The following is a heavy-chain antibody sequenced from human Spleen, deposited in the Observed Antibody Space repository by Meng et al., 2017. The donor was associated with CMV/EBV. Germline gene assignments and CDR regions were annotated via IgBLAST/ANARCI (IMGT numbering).Heavy chain of an antibody. D-gene: IGHD3-9*01. CDR3: ARDQRAYDILTGFHPDAFDI. Sequence: GGSLRLSCAASGFTFSSYEMNWVRQAPGKGLEWVSYISSSGSTIYYADSVKGRFTISRDNAKNSLYLQMNSLRAEDTAVYYCARDQRAYDILTGFHPDAFDIWGQGTMVTVSS. J-gene: IGHJ3*02. V-gene: IGHV3-48*03. CDR2: ISSSGSTI. CDR1: GFTFSSYE.